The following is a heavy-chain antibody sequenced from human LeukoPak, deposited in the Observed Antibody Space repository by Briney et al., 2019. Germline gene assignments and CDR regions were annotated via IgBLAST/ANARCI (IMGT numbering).Heavy chain of an antibody. V-gene: IGHV3-21*01. J-gene: IGHJ3*02. CDR3: ARGPSIAARYDAFDI. CDR2: ISSNTNYI. D-gene: IGHD6-6*01. Sequence: GGSLRLSCAASGFTFSSYSMNWVRQAPGKGLEWVSSISSNTNYIYYADSVKGRSTISRDNAKNSLYLQVISLRAEDTAVYYCARGPSIAARYDAFDIWGQGTMVTVSS. CDR1: GFTFSSYS.